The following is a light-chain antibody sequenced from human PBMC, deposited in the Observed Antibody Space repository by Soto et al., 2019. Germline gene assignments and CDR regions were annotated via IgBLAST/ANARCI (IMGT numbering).Light chain of an antibody. CDR1: SSDVGGYNY. CDR2: DVS. CDR3: SSYTSSSTRLYV. Sequence: QSALTQPASVSGSPGQSITISCTGTSSDVGGYNYVSWYQQHPGKAPKLIIYDVSNRPSGVSNRFSGSKSGNTASLTISGLQADDEADYYCSSYTSSSTRLYVFGTGTKVTVL. V-gene: IGLV2-14*01. J-gene: IGLJ1*01.